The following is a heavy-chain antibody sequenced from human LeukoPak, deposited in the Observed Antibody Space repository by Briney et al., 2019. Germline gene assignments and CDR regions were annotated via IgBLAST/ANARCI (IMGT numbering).Heavy chain of an antibody. V-gene: IGHV3-66*01. D-gene: IGHD2-8*02. CDR3: ARGLGTNYGGYCTGGGCPYY. CDR2: SYIGGSV. J-gene: IGHJ4*02. CDR1: GFTFNSYN. Sequence: GQSLRLSCGASGFTFNSYNMNWVREAQGKGLEWVAASYIGGSVYYAGSVKGRFSISRDYSISTVYLQMNTLSVDDTAVYYCARGLGTNYGGYCTGGGCPYYWGQGTLVTVSS.